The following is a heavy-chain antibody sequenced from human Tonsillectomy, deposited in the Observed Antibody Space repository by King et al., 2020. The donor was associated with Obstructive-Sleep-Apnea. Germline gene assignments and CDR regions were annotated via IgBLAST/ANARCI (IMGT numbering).Heavy chain of an antibody. J-gene: IGHJ4*02. CDR2: ISPGDSDT. CDR3: ARHNYNSGRRLDY. D-gene: IGHD6-25*01. V-gene: IGHV5-51*01. CDR1: GYDFSNYW. Sequence: QLVQSGAEVRKPGESLKISCQGSGYDFSNYWIVCVRQMPGKGREWVVMISPGDSDTSYSPSFQGRGMFTAAKSNTTADLRGRRVKASDTAIYYCARHNYNSGRRLDYWGQGTLVTVSS.